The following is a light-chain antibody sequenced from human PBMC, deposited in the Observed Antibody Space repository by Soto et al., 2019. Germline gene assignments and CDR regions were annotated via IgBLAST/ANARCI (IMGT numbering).Light chain of an antibody. CDR2: GAS. Sequence: EIVMTQSPGTLSFSQGETATLSCRASQSVSSNYLAWYQQKPGQAPRLLIYGASSRATGIPDRFSGSGSGTDFTLTISRLEPEDFAVYYCQQYGSSPLTFGGGTKVDIK. CDR3: QQYGSSPLT. V-gene: IGKV3-20*01. CDR1: QSVSSNY. J-gene: IGKJ4*01.